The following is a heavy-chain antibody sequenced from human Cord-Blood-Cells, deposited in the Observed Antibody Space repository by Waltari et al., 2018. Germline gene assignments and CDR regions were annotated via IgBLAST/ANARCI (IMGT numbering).Heavy chain of an antibody. D-gene: IGHD2-15*01. V-gene: IGHV4-39*01. J-gene: IGHJ1*01. CDR1: GGSISSSSYY. CDR2: IYYSGST. CDR3: ARPGGYCSGGSCYSGYFQH. Sequence: QLQLQESGPGLVKPSETLSLTCPVSGGSISSSSYYWGWIRQPPGKGLEWIGSIYYSGSTYYNPSLKSRVTISVDTSKNQFSLKLSSVTAADTAVYYCARPGGYCSGGSCYSGYFQHWGQGTLVTVSS.